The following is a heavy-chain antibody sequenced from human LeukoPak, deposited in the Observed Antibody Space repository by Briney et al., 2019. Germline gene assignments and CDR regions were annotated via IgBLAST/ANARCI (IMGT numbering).Heavy chain of an antibody. Sequence: GGSLRLSCAAPEFSFSIYAMSWVRQAPGKGLEWVSSITSSGESTYYAGSVKGRFTISRDNSKNTVYLQMNSLRAEDTAVYYCARDRPNYYGSNGHYYQRNGDHWGQGTLVTVSS. CDR3: ARDRPNYYGSNGHYYQRNGDH. D-gene: IGHD3-22*01. J-gene: IGHJ5*02. V-gene: IGHV3-23*01. CDR2: ITSSGEST. CDR1: EFSFSIYA.